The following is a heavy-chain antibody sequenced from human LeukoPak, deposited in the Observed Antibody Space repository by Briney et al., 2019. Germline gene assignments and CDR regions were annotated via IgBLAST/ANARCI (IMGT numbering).Heavy chain of an antibody. Sequence: SETLSLTCTVSGCSISSYYWSWIRQPPGKGLEWIGCIYYSGSTNYNPSLKSRVTISVDTSKNQFSLKLSSVTAADTAVYFCARRAYYYYGMDVWGQGTTVTVSS. CDR3: ARRAYYYYGMDV. CDR1: GCSISSYY. J-gene: IGHJ6*02. CDR2: IYYSGST. V-gene: IGHV4-59*01.